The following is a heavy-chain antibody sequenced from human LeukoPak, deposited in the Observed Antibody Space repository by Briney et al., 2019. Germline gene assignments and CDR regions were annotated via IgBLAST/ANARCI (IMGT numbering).Heavy chain of an antibody. CDR1: GGSISSGDYY. J-gene: IGHJ4*02. CDR3: ARSLVVPAAPFDY. Sequence: TTSETLSLTYTVSGGSISSGDYYWSWIRQPPGKGLEWIGYIYYSGSTYYNPSLKSRVTISVDTSKNQFSLKLSSVTAADTAVYYCARSLVVPAAPFDYWGQGTLVTVSS. D-gene: IGHD2-2*01. V-gene: IGHV4-30-4*01. CDR2: IYYSGST.